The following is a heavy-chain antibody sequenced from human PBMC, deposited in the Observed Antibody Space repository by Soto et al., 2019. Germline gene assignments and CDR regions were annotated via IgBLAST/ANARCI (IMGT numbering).Heavy chain of an antibody. J-gene: IGHJ4*02. V-gene: IGHV4-34*01. CDR1: GGSFGCYY. CDR3: ARIRYCSITSGSRLFDY. CDR2: INHSGST. D-gene: IGHD2-2*01. Sequence: SETLSLTCAVYGGSFGCYYWSWIRQPPGKGLEWIGEINHSGSTNYNPSLKSRVTISVDTSKNQFSLRLSSVTAADTAVYYCARIRYCSITSGSRLFDYWGQGTLVTVSS.